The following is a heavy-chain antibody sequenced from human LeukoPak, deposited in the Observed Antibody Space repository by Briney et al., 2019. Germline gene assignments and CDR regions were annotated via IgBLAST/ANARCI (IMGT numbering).Heavy chain of an antibody. Sequence: ASAKVSCKVSGYTLTELSMHWVRQAPGKGLEWMGGFDPEDGETIYAQKFQGRVTMTEDTSTDTAYMELSSLRSEDTAVYYCATGLGNDFWSGYTTSFDYWGQGTLVTVSS. CDR3: ATGLGNDFWSGYTTSFDY. D-gene: IGHD3-3*01. CDR2: FDPEDGET. V-gene: IGHV1-24*01. J-gene: IGHJ4*02. CDR1: GYTLTELS.